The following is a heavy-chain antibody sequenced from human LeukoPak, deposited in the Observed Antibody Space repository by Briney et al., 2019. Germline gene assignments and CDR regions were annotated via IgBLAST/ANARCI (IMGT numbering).Heavy chain of an antibody. J-gene: IGHJ5*02. V-gene: IGHV3-49*04. Sequence: PGGSLRLSCTAPGFTFGDYAMSWVRQAPGKGLEWVGFIRSKAYGCTTEYAASVKGRFTISRDDSKSIAYLQMNSLKTEDTAVYYCTRCITMVRGVRWFDPWGQGTLVTVSS. D-gene: IGHD3-10*01. CDR2: IRSKAYGCTT. CDR1: GFTFGDYA. CDR3: TRCITMVRGVRWFDP.